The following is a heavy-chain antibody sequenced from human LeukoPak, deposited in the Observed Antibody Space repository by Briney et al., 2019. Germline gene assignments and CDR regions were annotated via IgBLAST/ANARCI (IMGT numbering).Heavy chain of an antibody. J-gene: IGHJ4*02. CDR3: ARIEWEGPHPTLNY. Sequence: GGSLRLSCAASGFTFSDHCMNWVRQAPGKGLDWVSYISGTSSTTHYADSVKGRFTISRDNAKNSLYLQMNSLRAEDTAVYYCARIEWEGPHPTLNYWGQGTLVTVSS. CDR2: ISGTSSTT. V-gene: IGHV3-48*04. D-gene: IGHD1-26*01. CDR1: GFTFSDHC.